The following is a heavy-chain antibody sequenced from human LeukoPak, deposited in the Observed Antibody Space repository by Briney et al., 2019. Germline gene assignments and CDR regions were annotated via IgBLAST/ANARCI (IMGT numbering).Heavy chain of an antibody. V-gene: IGHV3-30*18. D-gene: IGHD6-19*01. CDR3: AKDQGSGWYVVDV. Sequence: GGSLRLSCAASGFTFSSYGMHWVRQAPGKGLEWVAVISYDGGNKYYADSVKGRFTISRDNSKNTLYLQMNSLRAEDTAVYYCAKDQGSGWYVVDVWGQGTTVTVSS. CDR1: GFTFSSYG. J-gene: IGHJ6*02. CDR2: ISYDGGNK.